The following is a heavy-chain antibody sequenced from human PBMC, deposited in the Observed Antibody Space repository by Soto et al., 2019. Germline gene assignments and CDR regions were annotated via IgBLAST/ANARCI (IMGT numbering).Heavy chain of an antibody. D-gene: IGHD5-18*01. CDR2: ISSSSSTI. J-gene: IGHJ6*02. Sequence: EVQLVESGGGLVQPGGSLRLSCAASGFTFSSYSMNWVRQAPGKGLEWVSYISSSSSTIYYADSVKGRFTISRDNAKNSLYLPMNSLRDEDTAVYYCARDGNTAMVAYYYGMDVWGQGTTVTVSS. V-gene: IGHV3-48*02. CDR3: ARDGNTAMVAYYYGMDV. CDR1: GFTFSSYS.